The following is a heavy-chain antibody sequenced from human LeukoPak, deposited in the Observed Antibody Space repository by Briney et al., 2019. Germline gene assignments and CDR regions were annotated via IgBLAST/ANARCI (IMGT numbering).Heavy chain of an antibody. J-gene: IGHJ4*02. CDR3: ARDVGEYCSSTNCYASHY. CDR1: GYTFTGYY. Sequence: GASGKVSCKASGYTFTGYYMHWVRQAPGQGLEWMGWINPHSGGTNYAQKFQGGVTMTRDTSITTAYMELSSLRSDDTAVYYCARDVGEYCSSTNCYASHYWGQGTLVTVSS. CDR2: INPHSGGT. D-gene: IGHD2-2*01. V-gene: IGHV1-2*02.